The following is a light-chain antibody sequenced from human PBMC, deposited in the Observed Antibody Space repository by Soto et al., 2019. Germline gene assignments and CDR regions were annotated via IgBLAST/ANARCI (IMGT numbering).Light chain of an antibody. Sequence: QSVLTQPPSASGSPGQSVTISCTGTSSDVGGYNYVSWYQQHPGKAPKLMISEVSKRPSGVPDRFSGSKSGNTASLTVSGLQAGDEADYYCSSFAGKTNLVFCGGTKLTVL. CDR2: EVS. CDR3: SSFAGKTNLV. CDR1: SSDVGGYNY. V-gene: IGLV2-8*01. J-gene: IGLJ2*01.